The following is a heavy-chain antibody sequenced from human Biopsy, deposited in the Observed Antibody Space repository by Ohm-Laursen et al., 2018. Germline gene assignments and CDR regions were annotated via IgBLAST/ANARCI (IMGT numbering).Heavy chain of an antibody. J-gene: IGHJ4*02. Sequence: VASVKVSCKASGGPFNNHAFSWVRQAPGQGLEWLGGIVPILGTVNYAQRFQGRVALTADKSTGTAYMELNRLISDDTAVYYCATDADGYYTEFDFWGQGTLIIVSS. CDR3: ATDADGYYTEFDF. D-gene: IGHD5-24*01. V-gene: IGHV1-69*10. CDR2: IVPILGTV. CDR1: GGPFNNHA.